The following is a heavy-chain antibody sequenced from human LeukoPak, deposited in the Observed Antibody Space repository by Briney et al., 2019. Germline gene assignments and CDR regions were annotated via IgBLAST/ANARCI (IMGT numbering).Heavy chain of an antibody. CDR3: ARGLLPAAP. V-gene: IGHV4-30-2*01. Sequence: SQTLSLTCGFSGGSVSSGGSSGRWIRQPPGKGLEWIGYIHHSGSTSYNASLKSRVTISVDRYKNQSSLRLTSVTAADTAVYYCARGLLPAAPWGQGTLVSVSS. D-gene: IGHD2-2*01. CDR2: IHHSGST. J-gene: IGHJ5*02. CDR1: GGSVSSGGSS.